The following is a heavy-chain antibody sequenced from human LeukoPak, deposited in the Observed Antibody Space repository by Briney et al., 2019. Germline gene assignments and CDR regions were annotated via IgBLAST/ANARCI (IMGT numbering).Heavy chain of an antibody. D-gene: IGHD3-16*01. J-gene: IGHJ4*02. CDR3: AKRWGYDYPDLGELYY. V-gene: IGHV6-1*01. Sequence: SQTLSLTCAISGDSVSSNSAAWNWIRQSPSRGLEWLGRTYYRSKWYNDYAVSVKSRITINPDTSKNQFSLQLNSVTPEDTAVYYCAKRWGYDYPDLGELYYWGQGTLVTVSS. CDR2: TYYRSKWYN. CDR1: GDSVSSNSAA.